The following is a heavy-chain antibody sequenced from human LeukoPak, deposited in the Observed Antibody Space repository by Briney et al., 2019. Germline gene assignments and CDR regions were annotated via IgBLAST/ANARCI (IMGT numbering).Heavy chain of an antibody. CDR1: GFSVSENY. CDR2: IYSDGTT. CDR3: ARDWSYYYGIDV. J-gene: IGHJ6*02. V-gene: IGHV3-53*04. D-gene: IGHD1-1*01. Sequence: PGGSLRLSCAPSGFSVSENYISWVRQTPGKGLEWVSSIYSDGTTYYPDSVKGRFTISRHISKNTVDLQMNSLRAEDSALYYCARDWSYYYGIDVWGQGTTVTVS.